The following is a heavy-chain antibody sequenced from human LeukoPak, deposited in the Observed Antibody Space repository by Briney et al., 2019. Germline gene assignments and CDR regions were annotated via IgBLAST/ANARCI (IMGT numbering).Heavy chain of an antibody. CDR1: GGSLSGYY. J-gene: IGHJ5*02. V-gene: IGHV4-34*01. D-gene: IGHD4-17*01. Sequence: SETLSLTCAVYGGSLSGYYWSWIRQPPGKGLEWIGEINHSGSTNYNPSLKSRVTISVDTSKNQFSLKLSSVTAADTAVYYCARAYGWFDPWGQGTLVTVSS. CDR2: INHSGST. CDR3: ARAYGWFDP.